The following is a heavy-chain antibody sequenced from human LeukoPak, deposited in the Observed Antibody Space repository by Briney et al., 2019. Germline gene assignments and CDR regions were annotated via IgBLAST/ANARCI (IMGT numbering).Heavy chain of an antibody. CDR2: ISSSSSYT. CDR1: SISSYF. CDR3: ARGRYCSSTSCSGIDP. V-gene: IGHV3-11*05. J-gene: IGHJ5*02. Sequence: SISSYFWAWIRQPPGKGLEWVSYISSSSSYTNYADSVKGRFTISRDNAKNSLYLQMNSLRAEDTAVYYCARGRYCSSTSCSGIDPWGQGTLVTVSS. D-gene: IGHD2-2*01.